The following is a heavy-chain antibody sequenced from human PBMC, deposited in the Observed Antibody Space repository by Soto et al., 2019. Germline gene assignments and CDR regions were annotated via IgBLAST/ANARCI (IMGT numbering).Heavy chain of an antibody. D-gene: IGHD2-2*01. J-gene: IGHJ4*02. CDR3: ARDLVVQTTTGGVDF. CDR1: GYTFTSYG. CDR2: VSGYNDNT. V-gene: IGHV1-18*01. Sequence: QVQLVQSGAEVKTPGASVKVSCKASGYTFTSYGVTWVRQAPGQGLEWMGWVSGYNDNTNYAQKFQDRVTMTTDTSTNTAYMELRSLRPDDTAFYYCARDLVVQTTTGGVDFWGQGTLVTVSS.